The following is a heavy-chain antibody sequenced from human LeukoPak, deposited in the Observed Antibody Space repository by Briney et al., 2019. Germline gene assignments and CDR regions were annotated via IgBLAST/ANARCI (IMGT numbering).Heavy chain of an antibody. V-gene: IGHV3-33*08. CDR1: GFTFSSYP. CDR3: ARDPNRSMYGMDV. J-gene: IGHJ6*02. Sequence: GGSLRLSCVVSGFTFSSYPMSWVRQAPGKGLEWVAVIWNDGNNKYYADSVKGRFTISRDNSKNTLYLQMGRLRAEDTAVYYCARDPNRSMYGMDVWGQGTTVTVSS. D-gene: IGHD2/OR15-2a*01. CDR2: IWNDGNNK.